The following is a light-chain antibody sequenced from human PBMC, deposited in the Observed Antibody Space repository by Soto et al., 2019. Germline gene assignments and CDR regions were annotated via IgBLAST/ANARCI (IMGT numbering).Light chain of an antibody. J-gene: IGKJ1*01. CDR2: WAS. CDR3: LQYYSTPQT. Sequence: DIVMTQSPDSLAVSLGERATINCKSSQSVLYSSTNKNYLAWYQQKPGQPPNLLIYWASTREAGVPDRFSGSGSGTDFTLTISSLQAEDVAVYYCLQYYSTPQTFGQGTKVDIK. V-gene: IGKV4-1*01. CDR1: QSVLYSSTNKNY.